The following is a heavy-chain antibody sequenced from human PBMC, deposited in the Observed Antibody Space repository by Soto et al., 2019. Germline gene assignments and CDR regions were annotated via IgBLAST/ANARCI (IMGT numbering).Heavy chain of an antibody. CDR1: GGSISSGGYY. D-gene: IGHD2-8*01. V-gene: IGHV4-31*03. Sequence: QVQLQESGPGLVKPSQTLSLTCTVSGGSISSGGYYWSWIRQHPGKGLEWIGYIYYSGSTYYNPSLKSRVTISVDTSKNQFSLKLSSVTAADTAVYYCAREVRRAKPSLKYGMDVWGQGTTVTVSS. J-gene: IGHJ6*02. CDR2: IYYSGST. CDR3: AREVRRAKPSLKYGMDV.